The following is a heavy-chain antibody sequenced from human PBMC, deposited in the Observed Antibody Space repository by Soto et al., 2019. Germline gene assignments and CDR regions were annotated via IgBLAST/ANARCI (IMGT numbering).Heavy chain of an antibody. J-gene: IGHJ3*02. CDR3: ARGYYDSRGQSNTFDI. CDR1: GASISSSY. Sequence: SETLSLTCTVSGASISSSYWSWIWQSPGKGLEWIGYVYCSGSTNYNPSLKSRVTISVDTSKNQFSLKLSSVTAADTAVYYCARGYYDSRGQSNTFDIWGQGTMVTVSS. D-gene: IGHD3-22*01. V-gene: IGHV4-59*01. CDR2: VYCSGST.